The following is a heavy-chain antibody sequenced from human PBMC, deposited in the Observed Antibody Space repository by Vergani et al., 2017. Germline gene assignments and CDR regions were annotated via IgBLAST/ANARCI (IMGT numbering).Heavy chain of an antibody. CDR1: GYTFTGYY. V-gene: IGHV1-2*02. J-gene: IGHJ6*03. Sequence: QVQLVQSGAEVKKPGASVKVSCKASGYTFTGYYMHWVRQAPGQGLEWMGWINPSSGGTNYAQKFQGRVTMTRDTSISTAYMELSRLRSDDTAVYYCARDQWYSSGWYTYDYMDVWGKGTTVTVSS. D-gene: IGHD6-19*01. CDR3: ARDQWYSSGWYTYDYMDV. CDR2: INPSSGGT.